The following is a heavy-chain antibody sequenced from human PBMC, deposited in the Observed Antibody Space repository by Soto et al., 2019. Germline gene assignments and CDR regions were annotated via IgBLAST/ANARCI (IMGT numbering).Heavy chain of an antibody. Sequence: QVQLVQSGAEVKKPGSSVKVSCKASGGTFSSYAISWVRQAPGQGLEWMDGIIPIFGTANYAQKFKGRVTITADESTITAYMELRSLRSGEKAVYYCARDGSFALYYCGSGSYHYGMDVWGQGTTVTVSS. V-gene: IGHV1-69*12. CDR3: ARDGSFALYYCGSGSYHYGMDV. CDR2: IIPIFGTA. D-gene: IGHD3-10*01. J-gene: IGHJ6*02. CDR1: GGTFSSYA.